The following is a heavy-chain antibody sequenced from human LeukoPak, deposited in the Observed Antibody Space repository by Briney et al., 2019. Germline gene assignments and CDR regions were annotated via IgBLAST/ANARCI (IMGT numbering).Heavy chain of an antibody. CDR2: IGTAGDT. CDR3: ARATGYSSGWSIWD. V-gene: IGHV3-13*01. Sequence: GGSLRLSCAASGFTFSSYDMHWVRQATGKGLEWVSAIGTAGDTYYPGSVKGRFTISRENAKNTLYLQMNSLRAEDTAVYYCARATGYSSGWSIWDWGQGTLVTVSS. CDR1: GFTFSSYD. D-gene: IGHD6-19*01. J-gene: IGHJ4*02.